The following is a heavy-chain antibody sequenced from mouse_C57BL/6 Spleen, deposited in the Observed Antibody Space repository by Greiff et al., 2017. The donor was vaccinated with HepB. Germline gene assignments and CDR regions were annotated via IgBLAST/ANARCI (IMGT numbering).Heavy chain of an antibody. CDR2: IDPENGDT. CDR1: GFNIKDDY. Sequence: EVQLQQSGAELVRPGASVKLSCTASGFNIKDDYMHWVKQRPEQGLEWIGWIDPENGDTEYASKFQGKATITADTSSNTAYLQRSSLTSEDTAVYYCTREGFAYWGQGTLVTVSA. CDR3: TREGFAY. V-gene: IGHV14-4*01. J-gene: IGHJ3*01.